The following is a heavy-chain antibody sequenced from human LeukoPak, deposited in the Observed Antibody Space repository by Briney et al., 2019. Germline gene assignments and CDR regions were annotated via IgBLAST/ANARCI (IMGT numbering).Heavy chain of an antibody. CDR2: ISVSGGST. CDR1: GFTFSTYA. CDR3: AKDGDYYGSGSYPYSCYDMDV. J-gene: IGHJ6*02. D-gene: IGHD3-10*01. Sequence: SGGSLRLSCAASGFTFSTYAMSWVRQAPGKGLEWVSVISVSGGSTYYAASVKGRFTISRDNSKNTLYLQMNSLRAEDTAVFYCAKDGDYYGSGSYPYSCYDMDVWGQGTTVTVSS. V-gene: IGHV3-23*01.